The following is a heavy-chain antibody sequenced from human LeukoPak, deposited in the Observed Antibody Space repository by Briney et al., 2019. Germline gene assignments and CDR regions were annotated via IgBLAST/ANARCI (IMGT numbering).Heavy chain of an antibody. Sequence: ASVKISCKASGYTFTSYGISWVRQAPGQGLEWMGWISAYNGNTNYAQKLQGRVTMTTDTSTSTAYMELRSLRSDDTAVYYCARVGMITFGGVIAPDSWGQGTLVTVSS. D-gene: IGHD3-16*02. J-gene: IGHJ5*02. CDR3: ARVGMITFGGVIAPDS. CDR2: ISAYNGNT. V-gene: IGHV1-18*01. CDR1: GYTFTSYG.